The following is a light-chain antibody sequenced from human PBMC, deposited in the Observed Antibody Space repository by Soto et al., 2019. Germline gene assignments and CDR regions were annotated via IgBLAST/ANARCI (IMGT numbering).Light chain of an antibody. CDR1: QSVSSSY. CDR2: GAS. V-gene: IGKV3-20*01. Sequence: EIVLTQSPGTLSLSPGERATLSCRASQSVSSSYLAWYQQKPGQAPRLLIYGASSRATGIPDRFSGSGSGRDFALTISRVEHEDFAGYYCQQYVSSATYTFAQGIKREMK. CDR3: QQYVSSATYT. J-gene: IGKJ2*01.